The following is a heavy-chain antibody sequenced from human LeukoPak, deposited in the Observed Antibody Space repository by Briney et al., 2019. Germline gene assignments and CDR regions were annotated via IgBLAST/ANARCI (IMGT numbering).Heavy chain of an antibody. CDR3: ARDLRGVVPGFDP. CDR1: GFTFSSYS. J-gene: IGHJ5*02. V-gene: IGHV3-21*01. D-gene: IGHD2-2*01. Sequence: GGSLRLSCAASGFTFSSYSMNWVRQAPGKGLEWVSSISSSSSYIYYADSVKGRFTISRDNAKNSLYLQMNSLRAEDTAVYYCARDLRGVVPGFDPWGQGTLVTVSS. CDR2: ISSSSSYI.